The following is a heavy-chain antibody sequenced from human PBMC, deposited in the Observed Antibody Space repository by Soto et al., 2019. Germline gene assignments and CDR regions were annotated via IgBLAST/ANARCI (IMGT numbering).Heavy chain of an antibody. Sequence: QLQLQESGSGLVEPSQTLSLTCAVSGGPISSGGYSWSWIRQPPGKGLEWIGYMYYGGSTYYNPSPKSRVSISVDRSKNQFSLKLSSVTAADTAVYYCARGDFQYYFDYWGQETLVTVSS. V-gene: IGHV4-30-2*01. CDR1: GGPISSGGYS. CDR2: MYYGGST. J-gene: IGHJ4*02. CDR3: ARGDFQYYFDY.